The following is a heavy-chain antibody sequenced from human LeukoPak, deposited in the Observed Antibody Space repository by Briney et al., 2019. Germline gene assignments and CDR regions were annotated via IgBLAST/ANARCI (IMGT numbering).Heavy chain of an antibody. J-gene: IGHJ4*02. Sequence: PGRSLRLSCAASGFTFSTYGMHWVRQAPGKGLEWVAVISYDGSNKYYADSVKGRFTISRDNSKNTLYLQMNSLRAEDTAVYYCAKWSYVAPYDSSGNLDYWGQGTLVTVSS. CDR3: AKWSYVAPYDSSGNLDY. CDR2: ISYDGSNK. CDR1: GFTFSTYG. D-gene: IGHD3-22*01. V-gene: IGHV3-30*18.